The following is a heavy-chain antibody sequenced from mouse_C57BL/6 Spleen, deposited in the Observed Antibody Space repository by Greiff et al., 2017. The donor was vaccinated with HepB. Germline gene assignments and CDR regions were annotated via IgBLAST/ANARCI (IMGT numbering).Heavy chain of an antibody. Sequence: EVQLVESGGGLVKPGGSLKLSCAASGFTFSDYGMHWVRQAPEKGLEWVAYISSGSSTIYYADTVKGRFTISRDNAKNTLFLQMTSLRSEDTAMYYCARTIYYYGSSWNYAMDYWGQGTSVTVSS. CDR1: GFTFSDYG. CDR2: ISSGSSTI. D-gene: IGHD1-1*01. CDR3: ARTIYYYGSSWNYAMDY. J-gene: IGHJ4*01. V-gene: IGHV5-17*01.